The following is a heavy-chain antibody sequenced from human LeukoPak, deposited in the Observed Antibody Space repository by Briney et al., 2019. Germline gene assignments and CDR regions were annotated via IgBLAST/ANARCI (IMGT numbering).Heavy chain of an antibody. J-gene: IGHJ4*02. D-gene: IGHD6-6*01. CDR1: GFTFRNHW. CDR3: ARDQRVTGRPDIVY. Sequence: TGGSLRLSCAASGFTFRNHWMHWVRQTPGKGLVWVSRISSDGSSTTYADSVKGRFTISRDNAKNTLYLQMNNLRAEDTAMYYCARDQRVTGRPDIVYWGQGTLVIVSS. V-gene: IGHV3-74*03. CDR2: ISSDGSST.